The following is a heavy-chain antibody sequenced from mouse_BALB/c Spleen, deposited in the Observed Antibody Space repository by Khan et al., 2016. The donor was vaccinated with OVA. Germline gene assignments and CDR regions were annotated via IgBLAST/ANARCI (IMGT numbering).Heavy chain of an antibody. D-gene: IGHD4-1*01. CDR1: GFTFSSYS. V-gene: IGHV5-6*01. CDR2: ISSGGDYT. J-gene: IGHJ3*01. CDR3: ASHLTGSFAY. Sequence: EVELVESGGDLVKPGGSLKLSCAASGFTFSSYSMSWVHQTPDKRLEWVATISSGGDYTYYPDNVKGRFTISRDNAKNTLYLQMSSLKSEDTAMYFWASHLTGSFAYWGQGTLVTVSA.